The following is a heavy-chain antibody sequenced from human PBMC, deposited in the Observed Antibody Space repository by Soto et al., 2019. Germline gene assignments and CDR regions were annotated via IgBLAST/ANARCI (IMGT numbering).Heavy chain of an antibody. CDR3: VMDVVVCDGGRCYGEPLDV. D-gene: IGHD2-15*01. J-gene: IGHJ6*03. V-gene: IGHV3-66*01. Sequence: GGSLRLSCAASGFTVSSKYMSWVRQAPGKGLEWVSLIQSGGPTYYADSVKGRFTISRDTSENTVHLQMDSLRAEDTAVYYCVMDVVVCDGGRCYGEPLDVWGKGTTVTVS. CDR2: IQSGGPT. CDR1: GFTVSSKY.